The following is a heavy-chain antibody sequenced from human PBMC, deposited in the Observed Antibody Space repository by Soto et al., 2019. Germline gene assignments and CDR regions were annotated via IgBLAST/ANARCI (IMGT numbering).Heavy chain of an antibody. V-gene: IGHV4-39*01. Sequence: QLQLQESGPGLVKPSETLSLTCTVSGGSFSSSSYYWGWIRQPPGKGLEWIGSIYYSGSTYYNPSLKSRVTMAVDPSKNQFSLKLISVTAADTAVYYCARHWITMVRGVCRFDYWGQGTLVTVSS. CDR2: IYYSGST. CDR3: ARHWITMVRGVCRFDY. D-gene: IGHD3-10*01. J-gene: IGHJ4*02. CDR1: GGSFSSSSYY.